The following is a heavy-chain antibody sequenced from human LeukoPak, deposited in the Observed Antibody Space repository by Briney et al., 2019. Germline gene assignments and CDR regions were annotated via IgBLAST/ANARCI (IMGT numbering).Heavy chain of an antibody. V-gene: IGHV6-1*01. CDR2: TYYRSKLYN. CDR1: GDSVSSNSAA. CDR3: ARENCSGGSCYLFDY. J-gene: IGHJ4*02. Sequence: SQTLSLTCAISGDSVSSNSAAWNWIRQSPSRGLEWLGRTYYRSKLYNDYAVSVKSRITINPDTSKNQFSLQLNSLTPKETAVYYCARENCSGGSCYLFDYWGQGTLVTVSS. D-gene: IGHD2-15*01.